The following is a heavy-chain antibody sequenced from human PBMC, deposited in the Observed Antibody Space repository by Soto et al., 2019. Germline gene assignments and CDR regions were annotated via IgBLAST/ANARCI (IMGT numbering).Heavy chain of an antibody. V-gene: IGHV4-39*01. CDR2: IYYSGST. Sequence: SETLSLTCTVSGGSISSSSYYWGWIRQPPGKGLEWIGSIYYSGSTYYNPSLKSRVTISVDTSKNQFSLTLSAVTAADTAVYYCARGIAARQEYYFDYWGQGTLVTVSS. J-gene: IGHJ4*02. D-gene: IGHD6-13*01. CDR1: GGSISSSSYY. CDR3: ARGIAARQEYYFDY.